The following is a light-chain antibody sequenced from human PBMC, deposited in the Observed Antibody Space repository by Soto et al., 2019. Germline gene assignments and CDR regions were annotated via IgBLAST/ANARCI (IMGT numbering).Light chain of an antibody. V-gene: IGKV3-20*01. J-gene: IGKJ2*01. CDR2: GAS. CDR1: QSVSSSY. CDR3: QQYGSSPGT. Sequence: EIVLTQSPGTLSLSPGERATLSCRASQSVSSSYLAWYQQKPGQAPRLLIYGASSRATGIPDRFSGSGSGTDFTLTISRLEPEDFAVYYCQQYGSSPGTFGQGTELEIK.